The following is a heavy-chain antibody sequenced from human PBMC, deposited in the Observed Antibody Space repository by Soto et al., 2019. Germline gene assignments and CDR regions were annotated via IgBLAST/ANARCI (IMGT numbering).Heavy chain of an antibody. CDR2: ISHYSGNT. D-gene: IGHD3-16*01. CDR3: EMVDNYVTPTPQDV. CDR1: GYIFVNYG. Sequence: ASMKVSFNAPGYIFVNYGIAWGLRAPGQGLEWMGWISHYSGNTHYASKVQGRLTMTTDTSTRTAYMDLGSLTSDDTAVYYCEMVDNYVTPTPQDVWGQGSTVTVSS. V-gene: IGHV1-18*01. J-gene: IGHJ6*02.